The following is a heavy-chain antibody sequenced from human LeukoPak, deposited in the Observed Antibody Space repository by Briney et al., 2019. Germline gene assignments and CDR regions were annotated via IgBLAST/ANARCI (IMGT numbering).Heavy chain of an antibody. CDR3: ARGRSGGDWFDS. CDR1: GGSLSNYF. D-gene: IGHD3-10*01. J-gene: IGHJ5*01. V-gene: IGHV4-59*01. Sequence: SEPLSHTCTVFGGSLSNYFWTWIRQPPGKGLEWIGYNHSTGSPNHNPSLKSRVTMSVDTSKNQFSLKLSSVTAADRAVYYCARGRSGGDWFDSWGQGTLVTVSS. CDR2: NHSTGSP.